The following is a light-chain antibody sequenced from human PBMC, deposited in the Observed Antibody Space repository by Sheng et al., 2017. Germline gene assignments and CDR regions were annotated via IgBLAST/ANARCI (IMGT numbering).Light chain of an antibody. V-gene: IGKV1-39*01. CDR3: QQSYSSWT. CDR1: RNVNGY. CDR2: STS. Sequence: DIYLTQSPSSLSASVGDAVTITCRTSRNVNGYLNWYQQKPGKAPKLMIFSTSNLYSGVPSRFSGSGSGTEFTLTIGSLQPDDFGTYYCQQSYSSWTFGQGTKVEVK. J-gene: IGKJ1*01.